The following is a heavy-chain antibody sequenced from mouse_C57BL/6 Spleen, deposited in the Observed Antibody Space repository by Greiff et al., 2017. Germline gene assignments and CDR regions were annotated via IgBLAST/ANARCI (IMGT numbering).Heavy chain of an antibody. Sequence: VQLQQPGAELVMPGASVKLSCKASGYTFTSYWMHWVKQRPGQGLEWIGEIDPSDSYTNYNQKFKGKSTLTVDKSSSTAYMQLSSLTSEDSAVYYCARGKQLGLFDYWGQGTTLTVSS. D-gene: IGHD3-1*01. CDR2: IDPSDSYT. V-gene: IGHV1-69*01. J-gene: IGHJ2*01. CDR1: GYTFTSYW. CDR3: ARGKQLGLFDY.